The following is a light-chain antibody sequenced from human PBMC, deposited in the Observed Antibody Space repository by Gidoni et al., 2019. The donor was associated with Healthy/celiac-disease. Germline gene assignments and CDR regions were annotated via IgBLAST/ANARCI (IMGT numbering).Light chain of an antibody. CDR1: QSVSSSY. J-gene: IGKJ4*01. V-gene: IGKV3-20*01. Sequence: VLTQSPGTLSLSPGERATISCRTSQSVSSSYLAWYQQKPGQPPRLLIYGASSRATGIPDSFSGSGSGTDFTLTISRLEPEDFAVYYCQQYGSSPKLTFGGGTKVEIK. CDR3: QQYGSSPKLT. CDR2: GAS.